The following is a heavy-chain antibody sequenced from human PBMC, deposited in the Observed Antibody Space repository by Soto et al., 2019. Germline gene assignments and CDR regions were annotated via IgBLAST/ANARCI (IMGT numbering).Heavy chain of an antibody. CDR3: ASLHLGELSWD. V-gene: IGHV4-59*08. D-gene: IGHD3-16*02. CDR2: IYYSGST. CDR1: GGSISSYY. J-gene: IGHJ4*02. Sequence: SETLSLTCTVSGGSISSYYWSWIRQPPGKGLEWIGYIYYSGSTNYNPSLKSRVTISVDTSKNQFSLKLSSVTAADTAVYYCASLHLGELSWDWGQGTLVTVSS.